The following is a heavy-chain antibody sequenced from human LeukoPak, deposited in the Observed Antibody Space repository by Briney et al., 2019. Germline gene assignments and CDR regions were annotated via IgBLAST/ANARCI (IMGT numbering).Heavy chain of an antibody. V-gene: IGHV3-21*01. CDR2: ISSSSSYI. J-gene: IGHJ4*02. D-gene: IGHD3-22*01. Sequence: GGSLRLSCTASGFTFGDYGMSWFRQAPGKGLEWVSSISSSSSYIYYADSVKGRFTISRDNAKNSLYLQMNSLRAEDTAVYYCAREDSGYYDSSGYLDYWGQGTLVTVSS. CDR1: GFTFGDYG. CDR3: AREDSGYYDSSGYLDY.